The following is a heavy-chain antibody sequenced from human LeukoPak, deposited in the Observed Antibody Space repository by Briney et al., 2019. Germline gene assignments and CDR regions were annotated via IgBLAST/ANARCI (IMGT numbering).Heavy chain of an antibody. CDR3: ARTNYDSSGYLDY. V-gene: IGHV3-33*01. Sequence: SGGSLRLSCAASGFTFSGYGMHWVRQAPGKGLEWVAVIWYDGSNKYYADSVKGRFTISRDNSKNTLYLQMNSLRAEDTAVYYCARTNYDSSGYLDYWGQGTLVTVSS. CDR1: GFTFSGYG. CDR2: IWYDGSNK. J-gene: IGHJ4*02. D-gene: IGHD3-22*01.